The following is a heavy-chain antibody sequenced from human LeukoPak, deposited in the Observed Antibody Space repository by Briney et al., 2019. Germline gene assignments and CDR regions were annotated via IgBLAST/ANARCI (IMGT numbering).Heavy chain of an antibody. D-gene: IGHD3-22*01. J-gene: IGHJ4*02. V-gene: IGHV3-23*01. CDR2: VSGNGGTA. Sequence: PWGSLRLSCAASGFTFSNYAMSWVRQAPGKGLEWVSSVSGNGGTASYADPVKGRFTISRDNSKNTLYLQMNSLRAEDTAVYYCAKGDYFDSNDYFRAFDCWGQGTLVTVSS. CDR1: GFTFSNYA. CDR3: AKGDYFDSNDYFRAFDC.